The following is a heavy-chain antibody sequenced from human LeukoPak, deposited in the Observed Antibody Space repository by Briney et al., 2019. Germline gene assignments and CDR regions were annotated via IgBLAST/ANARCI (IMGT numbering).Heavy chain of an antibody. D-gene: IGHD2-15*01. CDR2: INPNSGGT. CDR3: ARGYGDCSGGSCYSDY. J-gene: IGHJ4*02. V-gene: IGHV1-2*02. CDR1: GYTFTGYY. Sequence: ASVKVSCKASGYTFTGYYMHWVRQAPGQGLEWMGWINPNSGGTNYAQKFQGRVTMTRDTSISTAYMELSRLRSDDTAVYYCARGYGDCSGGSCYSDYWGQGTLVTVSS.